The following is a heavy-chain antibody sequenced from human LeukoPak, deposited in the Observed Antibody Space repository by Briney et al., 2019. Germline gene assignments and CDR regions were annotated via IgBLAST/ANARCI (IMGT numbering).Heavy chain of an antibody. V-gene: IGHV4-59*01. CDR1: GGSISSYY. CDR3: ARGESSGSNWFDP. Sequence: SETLSLTCTVSGGSISSYYWNWIRQPTGRGLDWIGYIYYSGSTSYNPSLKSRVTISVDTSKNQFSLKLSSVTAADTAVYYCARGESSGSNWFDPWGQGTLVTVSS. J-gene: IGHJ5*02. D-gene: IGHD3-22*01. CDR2: IYYSGST.